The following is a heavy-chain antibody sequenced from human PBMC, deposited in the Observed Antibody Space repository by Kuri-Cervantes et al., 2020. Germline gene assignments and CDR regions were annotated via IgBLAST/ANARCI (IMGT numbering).Heavy chain of an antibody. CDR3: ARVDFWSGV. V-gene: IGHV3-49*03. CDR1: GFTFGDYA. J-gene: IGHJ4*02. Sequence: GGSLRLSCTASGFTFGDYAMSWFRQAPGKGLEWVGFIRNKAYGGTTEYAASVKGRFTISRDNAKNSLYLQMNSLRAEDTAVYYCARVDFWSGVWGQGTRVTVSS. D-gene: IGHD3-3*01. CDR2: IRNKAYGGTT.